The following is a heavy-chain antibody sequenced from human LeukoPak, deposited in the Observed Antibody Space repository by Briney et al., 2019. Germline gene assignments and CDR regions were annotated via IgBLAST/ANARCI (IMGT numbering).Heavy chain of an antibody. CDR3: ARSLRGSGSYYLGY. CDR1: GGSISSYY. V-gene: IGHV4-4*07. J-gene: IGHJ4*02. CDR2: IYTSGST. D-gene: IGHD3-10*01. Sequence: TASETLSLTCTVSGGSISSYYWSWIRQPAGKGLEWIGRIYTSGSTNYNPSLKSRVTMSVDTSKNQFSLKLSSVTAADTAVYYCARSLRGSGSYYLGYWGQGTLVTVSS.